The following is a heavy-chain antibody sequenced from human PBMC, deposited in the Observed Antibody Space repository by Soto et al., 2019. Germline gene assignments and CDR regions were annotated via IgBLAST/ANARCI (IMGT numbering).Heavy chain of an antibody. Sequence: GGSLRLSCAASGFSFSNHGMQWVRQAPGKGLEWVAVISYDGNVKYYTDSVKGRCTISRDNAQSTLFLQMDSLRPEDAAVYSCEKDLKVSGGFHVSLNYYYGIDVWGQGTTVTVSS. CDR2: ISYDGNVK. J-gene: IGHJ6*02. V-gene: IGHV3-30*18. D-gene: IGHD3-10*01. CDR1: GFSFSNHG. CDR3: EKDLKVSGGFHVSLNYYYGIDV.